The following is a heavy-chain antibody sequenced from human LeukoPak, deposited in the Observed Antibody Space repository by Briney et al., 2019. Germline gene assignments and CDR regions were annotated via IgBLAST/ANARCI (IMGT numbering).Heavy chain of an antibody. V-gene: IGHV1-2*02. CDR2: INPNSGGT. D-gene: IGHD3-22*01. Sequence: ASVKVSCKASGYTFTSYGISWVRQAPGQGLEWMGWINPNSGGTNYAQKFQGRVTMTRDTSISTAYMELSRLRSDDTAVYYCARVRLYDSSGYLGYWGQGTLVTVSS. CDR1: GYTFTSYG. CDR3: ARVRLYDSSGYLGY. J-gene: IGHJ4*02.